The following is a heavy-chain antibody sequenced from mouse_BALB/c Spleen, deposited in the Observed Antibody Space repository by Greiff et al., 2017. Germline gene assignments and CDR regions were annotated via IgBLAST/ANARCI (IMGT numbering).Heavy chain of an antibody. D-gene: IGHD2-10*02. CDR3: AREGYGNYVGY. CDR2: ISDGGSYT. Sequence: EVKLMESGGGLVKPGGSLKLSCAASGFTFSDYYMYWVRQTPEKRLEWVATISDGGSYTYYPDSVKGRFTISRDNAKNNLYLQMSSLKSEDTAMYYCAREGYGNYVGYWGQGTTLTVSS. J-gene: IGHJ2*01. V-gene: IGHV5-4*02. CDR1: GFTFSDYY.